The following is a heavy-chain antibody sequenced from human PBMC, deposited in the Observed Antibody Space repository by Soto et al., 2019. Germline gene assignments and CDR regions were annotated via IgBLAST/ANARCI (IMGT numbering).Heavy chain of an antibody. Sequence: EVQLVESGGGLVKPGGSLRLSCAASGFIISSFSMNWVRQAPGQGLEWVSSISSDSSYIYYADSLKGRFTISRDNAKNSLYLQMSRLRAEDTAVYYWTKHYGNSGPRGMDVWGQGTTVTVSS. D-gene: IGHD3-10*01. CDR2: ISSDSSYI. CDR1: GFIISSFS. J-gene: IGHJ6*02. V-gene: IGHV3-21*02. CDR3: TKHYGNSGPRGMDV.